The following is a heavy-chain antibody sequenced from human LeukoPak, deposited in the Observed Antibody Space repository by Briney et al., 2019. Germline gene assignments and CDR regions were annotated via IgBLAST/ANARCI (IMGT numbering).Heavy chain of an antibody. D-gene: IGHD5-12*01. CDR1: GYTFTSYD. Sequence: GASVKVSCKASGYTFTSYDINWVRQATGQGLEWMGWMNPNSGNTGYAQKFQGRVTMTRNTSISTAYMEPSSLRSEDTAVYYCARGGTIVANRDAFDIWGQGTMVTVSS. CDR3: ARGGTIVANRDAFDI. CDR2: MNPNSGNT. V-gene: IGHV1-8*01. J-gene: IGHJ3*02.